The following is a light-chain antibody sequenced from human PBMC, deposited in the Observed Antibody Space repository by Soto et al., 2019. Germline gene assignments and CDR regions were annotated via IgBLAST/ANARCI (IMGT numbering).Light chain of an antibody. CDR3: CSYAGSTAFLDV. J-gene: IGLJ1*01. CDR2: EDT. V-gene: IGLV2-23*02. Sequence: QSALTQPASVSGSPGQSITISCTGSSSDVGGYNLVSWYQQHPGKAPKLMIYEDTKRPSGVSNRFSGSKSGNTASLTISGLQAEDEADYYCCSYAGSTAFLDVFGTGTKLTVL. CDR1: SSDVGGYNL.